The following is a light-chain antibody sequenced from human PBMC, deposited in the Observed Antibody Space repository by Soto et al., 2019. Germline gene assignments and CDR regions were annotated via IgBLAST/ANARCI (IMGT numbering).Light chain of an antibody. V-gene: IGKV3-11*01. Sequence: EIVFTPAPGILSLSQGERATLSCRASENVRTFVDWYQQKPGQAPRLLIYGASNRATGIPARFSGSGSGTDFTLTIINLEPEDFAVYYCRQHSDWPPWTFGQGTKVDIK. CDR2: GAS. CDR1: ENVRTF. CDR3: RQHSDWPPWT. J-gene: IGKJ1*01.